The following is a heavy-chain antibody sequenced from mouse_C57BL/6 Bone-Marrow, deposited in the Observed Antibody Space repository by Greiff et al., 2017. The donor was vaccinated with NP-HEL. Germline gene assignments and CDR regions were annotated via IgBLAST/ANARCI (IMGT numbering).Heavy chain of an antibody. Sequence: VKLVESGPGLVAPSQSLSITCTVSGFSLTSYGVNWVRQSPGKGLEWLGVIWGVGSTNYNSALKSRLSISKDNSKSQVFVNMNSPHTDDTAMYCCASDGFAYWGQGTLVTVSA. J-gene: IGHJ3*01. CDR3: ASDGFAY. V-gene: IGHV2-6*01. CDR2: IWGVGST. CDR1: GFSLTSYG.